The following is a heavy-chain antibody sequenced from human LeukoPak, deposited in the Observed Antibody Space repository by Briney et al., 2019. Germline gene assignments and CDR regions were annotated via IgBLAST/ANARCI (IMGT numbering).Heavy chain of an antibody. Sequence: GGSLRLSCAASGFTVSSQYMSWVRQAPGKGLEWVSVIYSGGSTYYADSVKGRFTISRDNSKNTLYLQMNSLRAEDTAVYFCAMIEQVVSNVEGGYWGQGTLVTVSS. CDR3: AMIEQVVSNVEGGY. V-gene: IGHV3-53*01. CDR2: IYSGGST. CDR1: GFTVSSQY. D-gene: IGHD6-6*01. J-gene: IGHJ4*02.